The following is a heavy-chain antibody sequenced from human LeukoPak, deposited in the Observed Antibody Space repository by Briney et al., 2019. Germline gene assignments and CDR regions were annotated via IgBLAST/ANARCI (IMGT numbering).Heavy chain of an antibody. CDR3: ARGDYYGSGSHYDY. J-gene: IGHJ4*02. D-gene: IGHD3-10*01. CDR2: ISSSSSYI. CDR1: GFTFDDYG. V-gene: IGHV3-21*01. Sequence: GGSLRLSCAASGFTFDDYGMSWVRQAPGKGLEWVSSISSSSSYIYYADSVKGRFTISRDNAKNSLYLQMNSLRAEDTAVYYCARGDYYGSGSHYDYWGQGTLVTVSS.